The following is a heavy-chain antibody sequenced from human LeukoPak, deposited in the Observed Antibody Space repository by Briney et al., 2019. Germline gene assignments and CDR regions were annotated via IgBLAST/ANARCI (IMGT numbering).Heavy chain of an antibody. CDR1: GGTFSSYA. J-gene: IGHJ4*02. D-gene: IGHD1-26*01. Sequence: ASVKVSCKASGGTFSSYAISWGRQAPGQGLEWMGRIIPILGIANYAQKFQGRVTITADKSTSTAYMELSSLRSEDTAVYYCARDIVGATGGGYWGQGTLVTVSS. CDR3: ARDIVGATGGGY. CDR2: IIPILGIA. V-gene: IGHV1-69*04.